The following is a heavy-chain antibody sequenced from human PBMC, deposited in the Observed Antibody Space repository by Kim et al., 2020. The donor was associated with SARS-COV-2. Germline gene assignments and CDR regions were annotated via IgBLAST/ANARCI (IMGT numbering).Heavy chain of an antibody. Sequence: SETLSLTCTVSGGSISSSSYYWGWIRQPPGKGLEWIGSIYYSGSTYYNPSLKSRVTISVDTSKNQFSLKLSSVTAADTAVYYCARHVVDTQILNWFDHWGQGTLVTVSS. CDR1: GGSISSSSYY. J-gene: IGHJ5*02. V-gene: IGHV4-39*01. CDR3: ARHVVDTQILNWFDH. CDR2: IYYSGST. D-gene: IGHD2-15*01.